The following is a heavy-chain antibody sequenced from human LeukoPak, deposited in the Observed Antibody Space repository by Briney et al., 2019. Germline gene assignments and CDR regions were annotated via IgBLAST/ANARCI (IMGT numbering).Heavy chain of an antibody. Sequence: GGSLRLSCAASGFTFSSYAMHWVRQAPGKGLEWVAVISYDGSNKDYADSVKGRFTISRDNSKNTLHLQMNSLRAEDTAVYYCARDWGTMIVGAFDIWGQGTMVTVSS. D-gene: IGHD3-22*01. V-gene: IGHV3-30-3*01. CDR1: GFTFSSYA. J-gene: IGHJ3*02. CDR2: ISYDGSNK. CDR3: ARDWGTMIVGAFDI.